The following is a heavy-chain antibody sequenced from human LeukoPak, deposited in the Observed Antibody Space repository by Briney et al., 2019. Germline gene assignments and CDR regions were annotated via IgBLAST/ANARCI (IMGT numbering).Heavy chain of an antibody. CDR2: IYYSGST. D-gene: IGHD6-19*01. J-gene: IGHJ3*02. CDR3: ARERPRLRDIAVAQGAFDI. Sequence: PSETLSLTCTVSGGSVSSSSYYWGWIRQPPGKGLEWIGSIYYSGSTYYNPSLKSRVTISVDTSKNQFSLKLSSVTAADTAVYYCARERPRLRDIAVAQGAFDIWGQGTMVTVSS. CDR1: GGSVSSSSYY. V-gene: IGHV4-39*07.